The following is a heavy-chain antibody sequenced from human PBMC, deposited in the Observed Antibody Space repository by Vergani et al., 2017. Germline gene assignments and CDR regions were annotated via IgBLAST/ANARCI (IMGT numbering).Heavy chain of an antibody. CDR3: ARQQYCSSTSCSNYYYYYYGMDV. CDR2: IYYSGST. V-gene: IGHV4-39*01. CDR1: GGSISSSSYY. Sequence: QLQLQESGPGLVKPSETLSLTCTVSGGSISSSSYYWGWIRQPPGKGLEWIGSIYYSGSTYYNPSLKSRVTISVDTSKNQFSLKLSSVTAADTAVYYCARQQYCSSTSCSNYYYYYYGMDVWGQGTTVTVSS. J-gene: IGHJ6*02. D-gene: IGHD2-2*01.